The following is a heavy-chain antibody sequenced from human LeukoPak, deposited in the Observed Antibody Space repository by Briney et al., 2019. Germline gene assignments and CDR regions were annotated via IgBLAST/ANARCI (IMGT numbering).Heavy chain of an antibody. CDR2: ISYSGST. CDR3: ARDDGSGSYYFDD. D-gene: IGHD3-10*01. J-gene: IGHJ4*02. Sequence: SETLSLTCTLSGGSISIYYWSWIRQPPGKGLEWIGCISYSGSTNYNPSLRSRVTISADTSKKQFSLKLRSVTAADTAVYYCARDDGSGSYYFDDWGQGTLVTVSS. CDR1: GGSISIYY. V-gene: IGHV4-59*12.